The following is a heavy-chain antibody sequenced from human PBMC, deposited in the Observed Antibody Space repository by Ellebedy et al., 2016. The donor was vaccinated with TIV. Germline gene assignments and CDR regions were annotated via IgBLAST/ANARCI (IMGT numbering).Heavy chain of an antibody. CDR1: GFTFDDYA. D-gene: IGHD2-15*01. Sequence: SLKISXAASGFTFDDYAMHWVRQAPGKGLEWVSGISWNSGSIGYADSVKGRFTISRDNAKNSLYLQMNSLRAEDTALDYCAKDRGVVVVAAPSQWALEDYGMDVWGQGTTVTVSS. CDR3: AKDRGVVVVAAPSQWALEDYGMDV. CDR2: ISWNSGSI. V-gene: IGHV3-9*01. J-gene: IGHJ6*02.